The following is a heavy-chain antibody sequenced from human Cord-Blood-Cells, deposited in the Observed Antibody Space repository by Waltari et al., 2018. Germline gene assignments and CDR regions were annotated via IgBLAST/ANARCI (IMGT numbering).Heavy chain of an antibody. D-gene: IGHD6-19*01. CDR2: SYDSGGT. Sequence: QVQLQESGPGLVKPSETLSLTCTVSGGSISSYYWSWLRQPPWKGLEWIGYSYDSGGTNANPALKQRVTRSVDTSKDQFCLKLSSVTAADTAVYYCAGGPYSSGWYFDYWGQGTLVTVAS. CDR1: GGSISSYY. V-gene: IGHV4-59*01. J-gene: IGHJ4*02. CDR3: AGGPYSSGWYFDY.